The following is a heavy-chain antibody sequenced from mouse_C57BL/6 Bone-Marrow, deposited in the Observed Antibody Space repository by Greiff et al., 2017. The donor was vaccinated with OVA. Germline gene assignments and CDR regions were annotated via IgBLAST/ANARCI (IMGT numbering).Heavy chain of an antibody. V-gene: IGHV5-6*01. CDR1: GFTFSSYG. CDR3: ARHGDYGSFFDY. D-gene: IGHD1-1*01. CDR2: ISSGGSYT. J-gene: IGHJ2*01. Sequence: EVKVVESGGDLVKPGGSLKLSCAASGFTFSSYGMSWVRQTPDKRLEWVATISSGGSYTYYPDSVKGRFTISRDNAKNTLYLQMSSLKSEDTAMYDCARHGDYGSFFDYWGQGTTLTVSS.